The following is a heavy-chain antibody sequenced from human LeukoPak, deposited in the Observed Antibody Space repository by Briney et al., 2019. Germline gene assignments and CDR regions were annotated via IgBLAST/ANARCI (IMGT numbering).Heavy chain of an antibody. CDR1: GGSISSSSYY. CDR2: INHSGST. J-gene: IGHJ5*02. D-gene: IGHD6-13*01. CDR3: ASLVSGVGSSSWYSWP. V-gene: IGHV4-39*07. Sequence: SETLSLTCTVSGGSISSSSYYWGWIRQPPGKGLEWIGEINHSGSTNYNPSLKSRVTISVDTSKNQFSLKLSSVTAADTAVYYCASLVSGVGSSSWYSWPWGQGTLVTVSS.